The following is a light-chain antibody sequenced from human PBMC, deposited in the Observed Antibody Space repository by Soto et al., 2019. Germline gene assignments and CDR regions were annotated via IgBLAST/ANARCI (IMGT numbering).Light chain of an antibody. Sequence: IMLTQSPCTLSSSTGERATLSCRASQSVSTSNLAWYQQRPGQAPRLLIYGASRRATGIPDRFSGSGSGTDFTLTISRLEPEDVAVYYCQQYDNSVWTFGQGTKVDIK. CDR1: QSVSTSN. CDR3: QQYDNSVWT. J-gene: IGKJ1*01. CDR2: GAS. V-gene: IGKV3-20*01.